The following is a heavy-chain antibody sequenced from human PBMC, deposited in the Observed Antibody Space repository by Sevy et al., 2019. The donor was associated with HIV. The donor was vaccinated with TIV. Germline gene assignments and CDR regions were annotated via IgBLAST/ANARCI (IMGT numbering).Heavy chain of an antibody. CDR1: GVTFSGYA. D-gene: IGHD6-13*01. V-gene: IGHV1-69*13. Sequence: ASVKVSCKASGVTFSGYAINWVRQTPGQGLEWMGWIVPRFDLSKYAQKFQGRVTFTADESTDTAYMKLSSLRSDDTAVYYCARPQRPSGYSSSGDAFDVWGQGTMVTVSS. CDR3: ARPQRPSGYSSSGDAFDV. J-gene: IGHJ3*01. CDR2: IVPRFDLS.